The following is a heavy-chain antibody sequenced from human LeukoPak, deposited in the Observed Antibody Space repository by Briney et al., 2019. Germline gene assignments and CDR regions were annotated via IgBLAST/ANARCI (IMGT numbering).Heavy chain of an antibody. CDR1: GGPISSYY. CDR3: ARDSSSGDAFDI. CDR2: IYYSGST. D-gene: IGHD3-22*01. Sequence: SETLSLTCTVSGGPISSYYWSWIRQPPGKGLEWIGYIYYSGSTNYNPSLKSRVTISVDTSKNQFSLKLSSVTAADTAVYYCARDSSSGDAFDIWGQGTMVTVSS. J-gene: IGHJ3*02. V-gene: IGHV4-59*01.